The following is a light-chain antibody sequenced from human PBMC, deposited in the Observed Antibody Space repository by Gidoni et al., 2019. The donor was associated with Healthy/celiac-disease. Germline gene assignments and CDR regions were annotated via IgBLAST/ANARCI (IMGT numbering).Light chain of an antibody. CDR1: SSNIVSNT. V-gene: IGLV1-44*01. Sequence: SVLTQPPSASGPPGQRVTITCSGSSSNIVSNTVNWYQQLPGTAPKLLIYSNNQRPSGVPDRFSCSKSGTSASLAISGLQSEDEADYYCAAGDDSLNGLVFGGGTKLTV. CDR3: AAGDDSLNGLV. J-gene: IGLJ3*02. CDR2: SNN.